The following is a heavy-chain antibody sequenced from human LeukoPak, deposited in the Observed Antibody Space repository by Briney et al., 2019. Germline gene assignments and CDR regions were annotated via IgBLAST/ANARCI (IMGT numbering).Heavy chain of an antibody. D-gene: IGHD6-19*01. CDR3: ARGGGVAGTPYNPYDY. Sequence: SETLSLTCTVSGGSISSYYWSWIRQPPGKGLEWIGYIYYRGSTNYNPSLKSRVTISVDTSKNQFSLKLSSVTAADTAVYYCARGGGVAGTPYNPYDYWGQGTLVTVSS. CDR1: GGSISSYY. V-gene: IGHV4-59*01. J-gene: IGHJ4*02. CDR2: IYYRGST.